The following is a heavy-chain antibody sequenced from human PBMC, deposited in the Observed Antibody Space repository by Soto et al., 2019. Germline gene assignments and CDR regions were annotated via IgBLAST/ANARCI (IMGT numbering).Heavy chain of an antibody. D-gene: IGHD2-15*01. CDR2: IWYDGSNK. J-gene: IGHJ4*02. CDR3: ARVSSGGTVVLDY. Sequence: QVQLVESGGGVVQPGRSLRLSCAASGFTFSSYGMHWVRQAPGKGLEWVAVIWYDGSNKYYADSVKGRFTISRDNSKNTLYLQMNSLRAEDTAVYYCARVSSGGTVVLDYWGQGTLVTVSS. CDR1: GFTFSSYG. V-gene: IGHV3-33*01.